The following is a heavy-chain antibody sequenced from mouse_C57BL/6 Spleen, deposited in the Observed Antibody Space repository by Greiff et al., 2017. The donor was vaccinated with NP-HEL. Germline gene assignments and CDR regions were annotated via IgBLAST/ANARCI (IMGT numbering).Heavy chain of an antibody. Sequence: EVQLVESGPGLVKPSQSLSLTCSVTGYSITSGYYWNWIRQFPGNKLEWMGYISYDGSNNYNPTLKNRISITRDTSKNQFFLKLNSVTTEDTATYYCATNWEGFDYWGQGTTLTVSS. CDR2: ISYDGSN. D-gene: IGHD4-1*01. CDR3: ATNWEGFDY. J-gene: IGHJ2*01. CDR1: GYSITSGYY. V-gene: IGHV3-6*01.